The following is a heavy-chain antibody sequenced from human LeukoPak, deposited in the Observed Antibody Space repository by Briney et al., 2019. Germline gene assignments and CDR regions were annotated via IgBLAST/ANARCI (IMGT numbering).Heavy chain of an antibody. CDR1: GFTFSSYS. Sequence: PGGSLRLSCAASGFTFSSYSMNWVRQAPGKGLEWVSSITSSSSYIYYADSVKGRFTISRDNAKNSLYLQMNSLRAEDTAVYYCARDQMARVGYSYLYDSDYWGQGTLVTVSS. CDR2: ITSSSSYI. D-gene: IGHD5-24*01. J-gene: IGHJ4*02. CDR3: ARDQMARVGYSYLYDSDY. V-gene: IGHV3-21*01.